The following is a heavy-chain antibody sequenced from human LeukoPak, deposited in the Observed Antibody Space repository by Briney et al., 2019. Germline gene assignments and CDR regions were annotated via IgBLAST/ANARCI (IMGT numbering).Heavy chain of an antibody. V-gene: IGHV3-30-3*01. CDR2: ISYDGSNK. J-gene: IGHJ1*01. D-gene: IGHD6-13*01. CDR3: ARDIAAVVAEYFQH. CDR1: GFTFSSYA. Sequence: GGSLRLSCAASGFTFSSYAMHWVRQAPGKGLEWVAVISYDGSNKYYADSVKGRFTISRDNSKNTLYLQMNSLRAEDTAVYYCARDIAAVVAEYFQHWGQGTLVTVSS.